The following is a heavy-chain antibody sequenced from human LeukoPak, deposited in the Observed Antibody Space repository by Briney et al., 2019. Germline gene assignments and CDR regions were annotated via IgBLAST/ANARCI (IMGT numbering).Heavy chain of an antibody. Sequence: PSETLSLTCTVSGDSISSYYWSWIRQPPGKGLEWIGYIYYSGRTNYNPSLKSRVTISVDTSKNQFSLKLSSVPAADTAVYYCARRGLYGDYLGYMDVWGKGTTVTVSS. J-gene: IGHJ6*03. CDR1: GDSISSYY. D-gene: IGHD4-17*01. CDR3: ARRGLYGDYLGYMDV. V-gene: IGHV4-59*08. CDR2: IYYSGRT.